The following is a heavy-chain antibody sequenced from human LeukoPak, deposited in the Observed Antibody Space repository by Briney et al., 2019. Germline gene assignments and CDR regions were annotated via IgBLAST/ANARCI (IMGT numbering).Heavy chain of an antibody. Sequence: PSETLSLTCAVYGGSFSGYYWSWIRQPPGKGLEWIGEINHSGSTNYNPSLKSRVTISVDTSKNQFSLKLSSVTAADTAVYYWAKGKGGDIVVFDYWGQGTLVTVSS. CDR2: INHSGST. D-gene: IGHD2-15*01. V-gene: IGHV4-34*01. CDR3: AKGKGGDIVVFDY. J-gene: IGHJ4*02. CDR1: GGSFSGYY.